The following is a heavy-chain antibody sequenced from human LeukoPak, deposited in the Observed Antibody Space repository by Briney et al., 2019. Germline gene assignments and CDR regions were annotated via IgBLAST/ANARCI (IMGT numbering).Heavy chain of an antibody. V-gene: IGHV7-4-1*02. D-gene: IGHD3-10*01. J-gene: IGHJ5*02. CDR2: INTNTGNP. CDR1: GYTFTSYA. Sequence: ASVKVSCKASGYTFTSYAMNWVRQAPGQGLEWMGWINTNTGNPTYAQGFTGRFVFSLDTSVSTAYLQISSLKAEDTAVYYCARDLHRTYYYGSGMTWGQGTLVTVSS. CDR3: ARDLHRTYYYGSGMT.